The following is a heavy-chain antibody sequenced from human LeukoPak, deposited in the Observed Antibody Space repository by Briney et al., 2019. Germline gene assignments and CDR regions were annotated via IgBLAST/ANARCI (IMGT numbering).Heavy chain of an antibody. J-gene: IGHJ4*02. Sequence: PGGSLRLSCAASGFNFDKYWMSWVRQAPGKGLEWVANIKKDGSEKYYVDSVKGRFTISRDNAKNSLYLQMNSLRAEDTAVYYCARDLVTEEIYFDYWGQGTLVTVSS. CDR2: IKKDGSEK. D-gene: IGHD1-26*01. V-gene: IGHV3-7*01. CDR3: ARDLVTEEIYFDY. CDR1: GFNFDKYW.